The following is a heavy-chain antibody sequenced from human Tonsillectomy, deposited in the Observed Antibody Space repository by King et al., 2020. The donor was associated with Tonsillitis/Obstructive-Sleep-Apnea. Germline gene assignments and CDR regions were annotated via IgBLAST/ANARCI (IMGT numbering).Heavy chain of an antibody. CDR2: INHSGST. CDR3: ARGPLMGSSADYYYYYMDV. V-gene: IGHV4-34*01. J-gene: IGHJ6*03. D-gene: IGHD6-6*01. CDR1: GGSFSGYY. Sequence: VQLQQWGAGLLRPSETLSLTCAVCGGSFSGYYWSWIRQPPGKGLEWIGEINHSGSTNCNPSLKSRVTISVETSKNQFSLKLSSVTAADTAVYYCARGPLMGSSADYYYYYMDVWGKGTTVTVSS.